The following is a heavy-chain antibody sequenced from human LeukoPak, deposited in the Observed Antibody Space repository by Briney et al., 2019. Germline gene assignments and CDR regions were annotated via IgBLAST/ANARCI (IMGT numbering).Heavy chain of an antibody. CDR2: IYNGGST. CDR3: ARDERYYDSSGYPHWYFDL. J-gene: IGHJ2*01. CDR1: RFTVSGNY. V-gene: IGHV3-53*01. Sequence: GRSLRLSCAASRFTVSGNYMSWVRQAPGKGLEWVSLIYNGGSTYYADSVKGRFTISRDNSKNTLYLQMNSLRAEDTAVYYCARDERYYDSSGYPHWYFDLWGRGTLVTVSS. D-gene: IGHD3-22*01.